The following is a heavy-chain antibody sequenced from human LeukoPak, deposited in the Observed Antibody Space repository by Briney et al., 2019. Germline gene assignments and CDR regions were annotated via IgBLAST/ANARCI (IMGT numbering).Heavy chain of an antibody. J-gene: IGHJ4*02. D-gene: IGHD6-19*01. CDR3: ATARGTSTGWYS. Sequence: SETLSLTCAVCGGSFRGYYWSWIRQPPGKGLEWIGEINHIGYTNYSPSLKSRLTISVDMSKNQFSLNLTSVTVADTAVYYCATARGTSTGWYSWGQGTLVTVSS. CDR2: INHIGYT. V-gene: IGHV4-34*01. CDR1: GGSFRGYY.